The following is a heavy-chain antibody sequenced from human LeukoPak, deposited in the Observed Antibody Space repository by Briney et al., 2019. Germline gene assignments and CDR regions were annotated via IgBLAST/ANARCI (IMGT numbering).Heavy chain of an antibody. J-gene: IGHJ4*02. CDR3: ASAQNHIVVVPAAIGY. D-gene: IGHD2-2*01. CDR2: ISYDGSNK. Sequence: GRSLRLSCAASGFTFSSYAMHWVRQAPGKGLEWVAVISYDGSNKYYADSVKGRFTISRDNSKNTLYLRMNSLRAEDTAVYYCASAQNHIVVVPAAIGYWGQGTLVTVSS. V-gene: IGHV3-30*01. CDR1: GFTFSSYA.